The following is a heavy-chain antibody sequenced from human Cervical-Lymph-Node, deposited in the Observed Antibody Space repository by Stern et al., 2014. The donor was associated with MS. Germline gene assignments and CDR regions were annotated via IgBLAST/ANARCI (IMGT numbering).Heavy chain of an antibody. J-gene: IGHJ6*02. CDR3: TNTVPPYNWNRYYSYYGMDV. D-gene: IGHD1-20*01. V-gene: IGHV2-5*01. CDR1: GFSLTTSGVG. CDR2: IYWNDDN. Sequence: QIPLKESGPTLVKPTQTLTLTCTFSGFSLTTSGVGVHWIRQPPGKALEWLALIYWNDDNRFSPSLESRLTITKDSSKNQVVLTMTNMDPVDTATYYCTNTVPPYNWNRYYSYYGMDVWGQGTTVTVSS.